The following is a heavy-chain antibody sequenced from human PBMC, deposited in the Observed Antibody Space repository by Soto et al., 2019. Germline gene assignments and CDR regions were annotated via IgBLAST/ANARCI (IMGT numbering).Heavy chain of an antibody. CDR2: ISASTRNT. CDR1: GYTFSDYA. CDR3: VRCYCSVGSCYACWHFDL. D-gene: IGHD2-15*01. J-gene: IGHJ2*01. Sequence: QVQLVQSGGEVKKPGASVKVSCQASGYTFSDYAISWVRQAPGQGLEWMGWISASTRNTDQAQNFQGRANMTLDTSTNPAYMELRSVRSDDTAVYYCVRCYCSVGSCYACWHFDLCGRGTLVTVSS. V-gene: IGHV1-18*01.